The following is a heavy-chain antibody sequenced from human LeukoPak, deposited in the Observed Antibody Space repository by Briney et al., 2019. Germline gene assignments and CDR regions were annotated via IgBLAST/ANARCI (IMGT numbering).Heavy chain of an antibody. Sequence: GGSLRLSCAASGFTFSSCAMSWARQAPGKGLEWVSAISGSGGSTYYADSVKGRFTISRDNSKNTLYLQMNSLRAEDTAVYYCAKSACGGDCPPYDSFDIWGQGTMVTVSS. V-gene: IGHV3-23*01. CDR2: ISGSGGST. D-gene: IGHD2-21*02. CDR3: AKSACGGDCPPYDSFDI. J-gene: IGHJ3*02. CDR1: GFTFSSCA.